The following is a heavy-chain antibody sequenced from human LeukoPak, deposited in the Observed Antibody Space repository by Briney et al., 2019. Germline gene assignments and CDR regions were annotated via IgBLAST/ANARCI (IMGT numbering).Heavy chain of an antibody. CDR2: IPYDGSNK. Sequence: GGSLRLSCAASGFTFSSYGMHWVRQAPGKGLEWGAVIPYDGSNKYYADSVKGRFTISRDNSKNTLYLQMNSLRAEDTAVYYCAKVTLRYFDWLLSPIDYWGQGTLVTVSS. CDR3: AKVTLRYFDWLLSPIDY. J-gene: IGHJ4*02. V-gene: IGHV3-30*18. CDR1: GFTFSSYG. D-gene: IGHD3-9*01.